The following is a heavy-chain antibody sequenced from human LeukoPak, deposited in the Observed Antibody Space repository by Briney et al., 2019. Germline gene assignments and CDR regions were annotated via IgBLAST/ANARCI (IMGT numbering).Heavy chain of an antibody. Sequence: GGSLRLSCAASGFTFSSYAMSWVRQAPGKGLDWVSTISGSGGGTHYADSVKGRFTISRDNSKNTVYLQMNSLRAEDTAVYYCAKDLRGYCGGDCYSAEYWGRGTLVTVSS. CDR1: GFTFSSYA. J-gene: IGHJ4*02. CDR2: ISGSGGGT. CDR3: AKDLRGYCGGDCYSAEY. D-gene: IGHD2-21*02. V-gene: IGHV3-23*01.